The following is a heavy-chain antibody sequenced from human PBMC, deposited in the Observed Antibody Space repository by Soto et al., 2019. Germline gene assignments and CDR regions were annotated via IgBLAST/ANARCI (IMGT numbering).Heavy chain of an antibody. CDR3: AGQVDTTFTYNY. CDR2: IYHSGST. D-gene: IGHD1-20*01. J-gene: IGHJ4*02. Sequence: QVQLQESGPGLVKPSGTLSLTCAVSGGSISSNNWWSWVRQPPGKGLEWIGEIYHSGSTNYNPSLKGRVTMSVDKSQSQFSLNLGSVTAADTAVYYCAGQVDTTFTYNYWSQGTLVTVSS. V-gene: IGHV4-4*02. CDR1: GGSISSNNW.